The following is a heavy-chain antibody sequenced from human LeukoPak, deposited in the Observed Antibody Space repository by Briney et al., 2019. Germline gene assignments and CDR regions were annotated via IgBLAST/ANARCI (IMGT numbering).Heavy chain of an antibody. V-gene: IGHV3-48*02. CDR1: GFTFSGYN. D-gene: IGHD1-7*01. CDR3: ARRYYWNYDY. CDR2: ISSSSSTM. J-gene: IGHJ4*02. Sequence: PGGSLRLSCAASGFTFSGYNMNWVRQAPGKGLEWVSYISSSSSTMHYADSVKGRFTISRDNAKNSLYLQMNSLRDEDTAVYYCARRYYWNYDYWGQGTLVTVSS.